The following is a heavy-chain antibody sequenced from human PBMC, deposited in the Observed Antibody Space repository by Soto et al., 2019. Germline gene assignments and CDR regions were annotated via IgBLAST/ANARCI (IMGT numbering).Heavy chain of an antibody. J-gene: IGHJ3*02. CDR3: ARADEEAFDI. CDR1: GGSISSYY. V-gene: IGHV4-59*01. D-gene: IGHD6-19*01. CDR2: IYYSGST. Sequence: KPSETLSLTCTVSGGSISSYYWIWIRQPPGKGLEWIGYIYYSGSTNYNPSLKSRVTISVDTSKNQFSLKLSSVTAADTAVYYCARADEEAFDIWGQGTMVTV.